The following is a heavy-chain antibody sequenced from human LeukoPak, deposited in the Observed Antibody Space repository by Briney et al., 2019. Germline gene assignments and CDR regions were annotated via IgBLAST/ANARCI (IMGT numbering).Heavy chain of an antibody. CDR2: ISYDGSNK. V-gene: IGHV3-30*04. Sequence: GRSLRLSCAASGFTFSSYAMHWVRQAPGKGLVWVAVISYDGSNKYYADSVKGRFTISRDNSKNTLYLQMNSLRAEDTAVYYCARDMSRGRVYYYYMDVWGKGTTVTVSS. CDR3: ARDMSRGRVYYYYMDV. CDR1: GFTFSSYA. J-gene: IGHJ6*03. D-gene: IGHD3-10*02.